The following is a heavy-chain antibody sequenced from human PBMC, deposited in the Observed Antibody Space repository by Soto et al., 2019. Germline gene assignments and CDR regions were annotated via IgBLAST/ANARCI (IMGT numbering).Heavy chain of an antibody. CDR1: GGSVSSGSYY. CDR2: IYYSGST. D-gene: IGHD6-13*01. CDR3: ARVISSNRRGDNWFDP. J-gene: IGHJ5*02. Sequence: SETLSLTCTVSGGSVSSGSYYWSWIRQPPGKGLEWIGYIYYSGSTNYNPSLKSRVTISVDTSKNQFSLKLSSVTAADTAVYYCARVISSNRRGDNWFDPWGQGTLVTVSS. V-gene: IGHV4-61*01.